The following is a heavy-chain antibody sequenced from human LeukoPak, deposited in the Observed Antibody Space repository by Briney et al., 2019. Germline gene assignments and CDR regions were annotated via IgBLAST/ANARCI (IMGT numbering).Heavy chain of an antibody. CDR1: GFTFSNYW. CDR2: IKGDGSHT. CDR3: AKDRYYDILTGYSSFDC. J-gene: IGHJ4*02. Sequence: GGSLRLSCAASGFTFSNYWMHWVRQAPVKGLVWVSRIKGDGSHTIYADSVKGRFTISRDNAKNSLYLQMNSLRAEDTALYYCAKDRYYDILTGYSSFDCWGQGTLVTVSS. D-gene: IGHD3-9*01. V-gene: IGHV3-74*01.